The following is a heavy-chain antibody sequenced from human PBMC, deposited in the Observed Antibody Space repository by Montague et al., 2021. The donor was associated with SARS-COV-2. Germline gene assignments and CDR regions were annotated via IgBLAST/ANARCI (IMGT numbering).Heavy chain of an antibody. CDR2: IYYSGST. D-gene: IGHD3-22*01. J-gene: IGHJ5*02. CDR1: GGSFSGYY. V-gene: IGHV4-34*01. Sequence: SETLSLTCAVYGGSFSGYYWGWIRQPTGKGLEWIASIYYSGSTYFNPSLKSRVAISIDTSKNKLSLKLSSVNAADTAVYYCARRPYYFDSSGQFDPWGQGVLVTVSS. CDR3: ARRPYYFDSSGQFDP.